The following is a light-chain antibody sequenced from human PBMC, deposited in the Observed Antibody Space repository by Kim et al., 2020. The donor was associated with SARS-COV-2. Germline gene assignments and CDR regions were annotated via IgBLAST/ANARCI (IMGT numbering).Light chain of an antibody. V-gene: IGKV4-1*01. CDR1: HTVLYNSNNKNY. CDR2: WAS. CDR3: QQYYSTPPS. Sequence: DIVMTQSRDSLAVALGERATLNCKSSHTVLYNSNNKNYLAWYQQKPGQAPKLLIYWASIRESGVSDRFSGSGSETDFTLTISSLQAEDVAVYYCQQYYSTPPSFGQGNKLEI. J-gene: IGKJ2*03.